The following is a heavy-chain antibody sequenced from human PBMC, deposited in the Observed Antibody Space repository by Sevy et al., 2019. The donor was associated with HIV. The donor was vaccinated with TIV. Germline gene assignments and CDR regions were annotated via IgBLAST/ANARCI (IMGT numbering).Heavy chain of an antibody. V-gene: IGHV3-53*01. D-gene: IGHD2-2*01. CDR1: GFTVSNNF. J-gene: IGHJ4*02. CDR3: ESSGPAGHD. Sequence: GGSLRLSCAASGFTVSNNFVTWVRQAPGKGLEWVSFIYIDGRTYYADSVKGRFTISRGNSKNMVYLQLNSLRDEDTAVYFCESSGPAGHDWGQGTLVTVSS. CDR2: IYIDGRT.